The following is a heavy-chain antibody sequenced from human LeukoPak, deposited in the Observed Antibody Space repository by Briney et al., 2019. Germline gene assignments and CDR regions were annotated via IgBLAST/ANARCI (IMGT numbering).Heavy chain of an antibody. J-gene: IGHJ5*02. CDR1: GYTLTELS. D-gene: IGHD2-2*01. CDR2: IIPIFGTA. CDR3: ARVPAAIQNWFDP. Sequence: ASVKVSCKVSGYTLTELSMHWVRQAPGQGLEWMGGIIPIFGTANYAQKFQGRVTITTDESTSTAYMELSSLRSEDTAVYYCARVPAAIQNWFDPWGQGTLVTVSS. V-gene: IGHV1-69*05.